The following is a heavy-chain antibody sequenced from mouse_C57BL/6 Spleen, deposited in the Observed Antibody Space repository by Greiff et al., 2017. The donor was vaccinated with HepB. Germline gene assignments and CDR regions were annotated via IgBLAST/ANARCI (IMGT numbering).Heavy chain of an antibody. CDR3: VRLRYYEWYFDV. J-gene: IGHJ1*03. CDR2: IRSKSNNYAT. D-gene: IGHD1-2*01. V-gene: IGHV10-1*01. CDR1: GFSFNTYA. Sequence: EVQLVESGGGLVQPKGSLKLSCAASGFSFNTYAMNWVRQAPGKGLEWVARIRSKSNNYATYYADSVKDRFTISRDDSESMLYLQMNNLKTEDTAMYYCVRLRYYEWYFDVWGTGTTVTVSS.